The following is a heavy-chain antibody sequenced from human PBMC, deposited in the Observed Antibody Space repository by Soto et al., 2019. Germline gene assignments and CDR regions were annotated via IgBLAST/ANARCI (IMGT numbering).Heavy chain of an antibody. D-gene: IGHD3-3*01. CDR3: ARCSTYYDFWSGYYGGGYYYYGMDV. Sequence: VASVKVSCKASGYTFTSYDINWVRQATGQGLEWMGWMNPNSGNTGYAQKFQGRVTMTRNTSISTAYMELSSLRSEETAVYYCARCSTYYDFWSGYYGGGYYYYGMDVWGQGTTVTVSS. CDR2: MNPNSGNT. CDR1: GYTFTSYD. V-gene: IGHV1-8*01. J-gene: IGHJ6*02.